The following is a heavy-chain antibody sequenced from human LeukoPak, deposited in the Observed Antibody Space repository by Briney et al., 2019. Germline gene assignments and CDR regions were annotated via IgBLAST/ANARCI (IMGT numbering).Heavy chain of an antibody. Sequence: GGSLRLSCAASGFTFSSYWMHWVRQAPGKGLVWVSRTNSDGSSTSYADSVKGRFTVSRDNAKNTLYLEMNSLRAEDTAVYYCARALAAAWAPDAFDIWGQGTMVTVSS. CDR2: TNSDGSST. CDR1: GFTFSSYW. CDR3: ARALAAAWAPDAFDI. J-gene: IGHJ3*02. D-gene: IGHD6-25*01. V-gene: IGHV3-74*01.